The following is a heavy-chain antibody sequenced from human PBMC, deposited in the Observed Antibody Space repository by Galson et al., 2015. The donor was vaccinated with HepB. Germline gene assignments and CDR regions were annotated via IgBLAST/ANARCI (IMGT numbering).Heavy chain of an antibody. CDR2: IYSGGGT. CDR1: GFTVSNNY. D-gene: IGHD2-2*01. CDR3: AARSTDCPN. Sequence: SLRLSCAASGFTVSNNYMRWVRQAPGKGLEWVSLIYSGGGTSYADSVKGRFTISRDSAKNTLYLQMNSLRAGDTAVYYCAARSTDCPNWGQGTLVTVSS. V-gene: IGHV3-66*01. J-gene: IGHJ1*01.